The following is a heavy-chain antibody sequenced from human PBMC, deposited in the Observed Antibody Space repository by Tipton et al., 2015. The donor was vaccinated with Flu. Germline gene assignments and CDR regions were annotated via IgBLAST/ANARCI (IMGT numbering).Heavy chain of an antibody. CDR3: TRGGIAVAGTDY. Sequence: AASGFSLSDFGMHWVRQSPGKGLEWVAVLWYDGTNTKYADSVKGRFTISRDISKNTLYLQMNSLRAEDTAVYYCTRGGIAVAGTDYWGQGTLVTVSS. J-gene: IGHJ4*02. D-gene: IGHD6-19*01. CDR2: LWYDGTNT. V-gene: IGHV3-33*01. CDR1: GFSLSDFG.